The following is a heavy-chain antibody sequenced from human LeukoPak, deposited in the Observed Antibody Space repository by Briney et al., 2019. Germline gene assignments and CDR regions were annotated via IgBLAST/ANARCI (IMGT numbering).Heavy chain of an antibody. CDR1: GFTFRSYS. CDR3: AREDSGWYYYYYYMDV. J-gene: IGHJ6*03. CDR2: ISSTSTYI. Sequence: GGSLRLSCAASGFTFRSYSMNWVRQAPGKGLEWVSAISSTSTYIFYADSVKGRFTISRDNAKNSLYLQMNSLRAEDTAVYYCAREDSGWYYYYYYMDVWGKGTTVTISS. V-gene: IGHV3-21*01. D-gene: IGHD6-19*01.